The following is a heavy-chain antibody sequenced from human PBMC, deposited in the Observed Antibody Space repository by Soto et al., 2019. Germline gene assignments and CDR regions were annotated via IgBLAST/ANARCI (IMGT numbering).Heavy chain of an antibody. CDR3: ARAAGYCSGGSCDRFDP. V-gene: IGHV1-69*02. Sequence: SVKVSCTASGGTFSSYTISWVRQAPGQGLEWMGRIIPILGIANYAQKFQGRVTITADKSTSTAYMELSSLRSEDTAVYYCARAAGYCSGGSCDRFDPWGQGTLVTVSS. J-gene: IGHJ5*02. CDR2: IIPILGIA. D-gene: IGHD2-15*01. CDR1: GGTFSSYT.